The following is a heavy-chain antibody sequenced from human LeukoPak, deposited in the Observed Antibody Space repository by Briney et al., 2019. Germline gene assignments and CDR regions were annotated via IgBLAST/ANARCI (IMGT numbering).Heavy chain of an antibody. CDR3: AKDPNGSWSFDY. Sequence: GRSLRLSCAASGFTFRSYGMHWVRQAPGKGLEWVAVIWYDGNNKYHAYSVKGRFTISRDNSKNTLYLQMNSLRAEDTALYYCAKDPNGSWSFDYWGQGTLVTVSS. V-gene: IGHV3-33*06. CDR2: IWYDGNNK. CDR1: GFTFRSYG. J-gene: IGHJ4*02. D-gene: IGHD1-26*01.